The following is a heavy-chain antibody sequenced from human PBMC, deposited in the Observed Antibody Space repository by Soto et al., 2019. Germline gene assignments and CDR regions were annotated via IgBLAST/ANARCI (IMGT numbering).Heavy chain of an antibody. Sequence: ASVKVSCKASGYTFTSYGISWVRQVPGQGLEWMGWISAYNGNTNYAQKLQGRVTMTTDTSTSTAYMELRSLRSDDTAVYYCARKTVGATLRNYYYYYYMDVWGKGTTVTVSS. CDR1: GYTFTSYG. D-gene: IGHD1-26*01. J-gene: IGHJ6*03. CDR2: ISAYNGNT. V-gene: IGHV1-18*01. CDR3: ARKTVGATLRNYYYYYYMDV.